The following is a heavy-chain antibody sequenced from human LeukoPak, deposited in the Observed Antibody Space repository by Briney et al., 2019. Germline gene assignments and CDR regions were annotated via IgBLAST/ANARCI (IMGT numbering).Heavy chain of an antibody. CDR2: MNPNSGNT. CDR1: GYTFTSYD. Sequence: ASVTVSCKASGYTFTSYDINWVRQATGQGLEWMGWMNPNSGNTGYAQKFQGRLTITRITSISTAYMELSSLRSEDTAVYYCARGASRSFDYWGQGTLVTVSS. CDR3: ARGASRSFDY. J-gene: IGHJ4*02. D-gene: IGHD2-15*01. V-gene: IGHV1-8*03.